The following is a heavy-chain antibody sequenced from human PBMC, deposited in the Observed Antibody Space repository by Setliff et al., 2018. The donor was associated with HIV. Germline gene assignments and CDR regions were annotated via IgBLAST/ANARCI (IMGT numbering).Heavy chain of an antibody. CDR2: ISDRAGT. CDR1: AFSLNTYV. J-gene: IGHJ3*02. V-gene: IGHV3-21*01. D-gene: IGHD5-18*01. CDR3: ARGIDTAIIGGDAFDI. Sequence: GGSLRLSCAASAFSLNTYVMSWVRQAPGKGLEWVSSISDRAGTHYADSVKGRFTISRDNAKNSLYLQMNSLRAEDTAVYYCARGIDTAIIGGDAFDIWGQGTMVTVSS.